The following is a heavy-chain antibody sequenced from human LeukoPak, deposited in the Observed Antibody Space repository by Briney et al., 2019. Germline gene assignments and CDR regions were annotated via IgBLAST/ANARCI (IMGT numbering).Heavy chain of an antibody. V-gene: IGHV4-4*02. J-gene: IGHJ4*02. CDR3: SRENGASSPFGY. CDR1: RGSISLANW. Sequence: SETLSLTCGTSRGSISLANWWSWVRQPPGQGLEWIGEISLTGLTHYNPSLESRVTVSLDKSKNQLSLNLTSVTAADTAVFYCSRENGASSPFGYWGQGTLVTVLS. CDR2: ISLTGLT. D-gene: IGHD2-8*01.